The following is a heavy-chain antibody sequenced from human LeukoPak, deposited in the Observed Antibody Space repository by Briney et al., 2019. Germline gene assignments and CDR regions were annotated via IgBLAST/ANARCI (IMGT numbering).Heavy chain of an antibody. J-gene: IGHJ3*02. Sequence: PSETLSLTCTVSGGSISSSSYYWGWIRQPPGKGLEWIGSIYYSGSTYYNPSLKSRVTISVDTSKNQFSLKLSSVTAADTAVYYCARDLYDILTGYYIRDAFDIWGQGTMVTVSS. CDR3: ARDLYDILTGYYIRDAFDI. V-gene: IGHV4-39*07. D-gene: IGHD3-9*01. CDR1: GGSISSSSYY. CDR2: IYYSGST.